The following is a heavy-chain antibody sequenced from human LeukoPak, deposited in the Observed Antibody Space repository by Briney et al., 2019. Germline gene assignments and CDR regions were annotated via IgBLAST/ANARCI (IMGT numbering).Heavy chain of an antibody. CDR1: GFTFSSYW. CDR2: INTDGSST. D-gene: IGHD3-22*01. J-gene: IGHJ4*02. V-gene: IGHV3-74*01. CDR3: AREDYDSSGYPH. Sequence: SGGSLRLSCAASGFTFSSYWMHWVRQAPGKGLVWVSRINTDGSSTSYADSVKGRFTISRDNAKNTLYLQMNSLRAEDTAVYYCAREDYDSSGYPHWDQGTLVTVSS.